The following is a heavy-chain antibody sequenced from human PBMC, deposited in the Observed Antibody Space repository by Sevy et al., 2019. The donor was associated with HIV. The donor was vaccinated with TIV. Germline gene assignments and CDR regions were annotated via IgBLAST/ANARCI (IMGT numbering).Heavy chain of an antibody. D-gene: IGHD1-26*01. CDR1: GFTFSSFA. CDR3: TRWRGGELDYFDY. CDR2: IRSKPNNYAT. Sequence: GGSLRLSCAASGFTFSSFAMHWVRQAPGKGLEWVGRIRSKPNNYATSYAASVRGRFTISRDDSKDTAYLQMNSLKTEDTAVYYCTRWRGGELDYFDYWGQGTLVTVSS. J-gene: IGHJ4*02. V-gene: IGHV3-73*01.